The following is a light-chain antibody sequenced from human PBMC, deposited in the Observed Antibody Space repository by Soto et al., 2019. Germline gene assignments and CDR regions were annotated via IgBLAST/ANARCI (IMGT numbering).Light chain of an antibody. CDR3: LQDYNYPRT. V-gene: IGKV1-6*01. CDR1: QGITND. Sequence: AIQMIQSPSSLSASVGDRVTITCRASQGITNDLDWYQQKPGKAPKLLIYAASRLQSGVPSRFSCSGSGTDLTLTISSLQAEDFATYYCLQDYNYPRTFGQGTKVEIK. J-gene: IGKJ1*01. CDR2: AAS.